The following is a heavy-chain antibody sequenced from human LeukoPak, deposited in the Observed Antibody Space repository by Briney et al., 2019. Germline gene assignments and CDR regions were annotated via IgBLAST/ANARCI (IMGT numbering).Heavy chain of an antibody. CDR3: ASRPQTDYYDSSGYYGENFDY. J-gene: IGHJ4*02. D-gene: IGHD3-22*01. V-gene: IGHV4-34*01. CDR2: INHSGST. Sequence: SETLSLTCAVYGGSFSGYYWSWIRQPPGKGLEWIGEINHSGSTNYNPSLKSRVTISVDTSKNQFSMKLSSVTAADTAVYYCASRPQTDYYDSSGYYGENFDYWGQGTLVTVSS. CDR1: GGSFSGYY.